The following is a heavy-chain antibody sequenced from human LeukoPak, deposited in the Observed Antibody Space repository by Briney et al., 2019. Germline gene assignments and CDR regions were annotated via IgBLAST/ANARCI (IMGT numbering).Heavy chain of an antibody. CDR3: ARGRMLAPDHNWFDP. Sequence: SETLSLTCAVYGGSFSGYYWSWIRQPPGKGLEWIGEINHSGSTNYNPSLKSRVTISVDTSKNQFSLKLSSVTAADTAVYYCARGRMLAPDHNWFDPWGQGTLVTVSS. J-gene: IGHJ5*02. V-gene: IGHV4-34*01. CDR2: INHSGST. D-gene: IGHD3-10*02. CDR1: GGSFSGYY.